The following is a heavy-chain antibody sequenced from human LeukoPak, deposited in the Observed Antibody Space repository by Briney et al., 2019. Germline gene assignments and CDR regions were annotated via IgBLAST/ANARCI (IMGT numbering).Heavy chain of an antibody. V-gene: IGHV4-59*01. J-gene: IGHJ5*02. CDR1: GGSISSYY. CDR2: IYYSGST. D-gene: IGHD5-12*01. CDR3: ARVSGDSGYEAWFDP. Sequence: SETLSLTCTVSGGSISSYYWSWIRQPPGKGLEWIGYIYYSGSTNYNPSLKGRVTISVDTSKNQFSLKLSSVTAADTAVYYCARVSGDSGYEAWFDPWGQGTLVTVSS.